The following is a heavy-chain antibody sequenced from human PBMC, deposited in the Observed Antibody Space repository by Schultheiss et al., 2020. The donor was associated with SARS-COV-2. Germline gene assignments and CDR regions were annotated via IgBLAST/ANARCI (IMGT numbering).Heavy chain of an antibody. CDR2: IRSKAYGGTT. J-gene: IGHJ4*02. CDR1: GFTFSNAW. CDR3: TRRGYGGNFFDY. Sequence: GESLKISCAASGFTFSNAWMSWVRQAPGNGLEWVGFIRSKAYGGTTEYAASVKGRFTISRDDSKSIAYLQMNSLKTEDTAVYYCTRRGYGGNFFDYWGQGTLVTVSS. V-gene: IGHV3-49*04. D-gene: IGHD4-23*01.